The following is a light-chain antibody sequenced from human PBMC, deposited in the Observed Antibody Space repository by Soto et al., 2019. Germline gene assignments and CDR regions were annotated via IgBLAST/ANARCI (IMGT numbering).Light chain of an antibody. J-gene: IGKJ4*01. CDR1: QSVSSY. CDR3: QQRSKWPST. CDR2: DAS. Sequence: EIVLTQSPVTLSLSPGERATLSCRASQSVSSYLAWYQQKPGQAPRLLIYDASNRATGIPARFSGSGYGTDFTLTNSSLEPEDFAVYYCQQRSKWPSTFGGGTKVELK. V-gene: IGKV3-11*01.